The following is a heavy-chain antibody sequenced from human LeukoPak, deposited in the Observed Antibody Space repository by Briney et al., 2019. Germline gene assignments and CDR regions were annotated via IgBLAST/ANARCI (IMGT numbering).Heavy chain of an antibody. J-gene: IGHJ4*02. D-gene: IGHD5-18*01. CDR2: FVPISGTA. Sequence: SVKVSCKASGGTFNNYAITWVRQAPGQGLEWMGGFVPISGTANYAQKFQGRVTISADESTSTAYMELSSLRSEDTAVYYCARGPPGYSSGHPFDYWGQGTLVTVAP. CDR1: GGTFNNYA. V-gene: IGHV1-69*13. CDR3: ARGPPGYSSGHPFDY.